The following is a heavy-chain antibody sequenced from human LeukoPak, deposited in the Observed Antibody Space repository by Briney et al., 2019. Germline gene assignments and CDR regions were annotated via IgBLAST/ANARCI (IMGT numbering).Heavy chain of an antibody. CDR1: GFTFSSYW. D-gene: IGHD3-3*01. CDR3: ARGPAYDDYWGGYFKTGH. Sequence: GGSLRLSCAASGFTFSSYWMSWVRQAPGKGLEWVANINQDGSETYYADSVKGRFTLSRDNSKKSLSLQMTSLRDEDTAVYYCARGPAYDDYWGGYFKTGHWGQGTLVTVSS. CDR2: INQDGSET. V-gene: IGHV3-7*01. J-gene: IGHJ4*02.